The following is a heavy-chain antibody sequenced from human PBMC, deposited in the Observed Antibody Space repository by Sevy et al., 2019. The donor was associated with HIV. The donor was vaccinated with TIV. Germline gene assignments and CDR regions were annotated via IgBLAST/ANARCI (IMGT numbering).Heavy chain of an antibody. CDR1: GFTFSSYA. J-gene: IGHJ6*02. CDR3: ARALAVAGNYGMDV. V-gene: IGHV3-30-3*01. D-gene: IGHD6-19*01. CDR2: ISYDGSNK. Sequence: GGSLRLSGAASGFTFSSYAMHWVRQAPGKGLEWVAVISYDGSNKYYADSVKGRFTISRDNSKNTLYLQMNSLRAEDTAVYYCARALAVAGNYGMDVWGQGTTVTVSS.